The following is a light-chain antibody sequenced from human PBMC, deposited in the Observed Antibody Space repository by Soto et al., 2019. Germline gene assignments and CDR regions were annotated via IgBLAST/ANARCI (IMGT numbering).Light chain of an antibody. CDR2: GAS. CDR1: QGIGDT. J-gene: IGKJ4*01. V-gene: IGKV3-15*01. CDR3: QQYDHWPLT. Sequence: EVVLTQSPATLSVSPGEGVTLSCRASQGIGDTLAWYQHKPGQTPRLLIYGASTRATGLPARFSGSGSGTEFTLTISSLQSEDFAVYYCQQYDHWPLTFGGGTKVDIK.